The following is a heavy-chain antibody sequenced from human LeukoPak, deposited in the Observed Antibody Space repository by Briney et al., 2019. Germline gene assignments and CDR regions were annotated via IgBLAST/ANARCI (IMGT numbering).Heavy chain of an antibody. CDR2: ISGSGGST. Sequence: PGGSLRLSCAASGFTFSSYAMNWVRQAPGKGLEWVSAISGSGGSTYYADSVKGRFTISRDNAKNSLYLQMNSLRAEDTAVYYCARDSGYRERLTGAYWGQGTLVTVSS. CDR3: ARDSGYRERLTGAY. D-gene: IGHD5-12*01. V-gene: IGHV3-23*01. CDR1: GFTFSSYA. J-gene: IGHJ4*02.